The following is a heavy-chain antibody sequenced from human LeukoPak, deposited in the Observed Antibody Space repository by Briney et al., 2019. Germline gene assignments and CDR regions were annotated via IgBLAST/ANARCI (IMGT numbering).Heavy chain of an antibody. Sequence: GGSLRLSCAASGFTFSSYVMHWVRQAPGKGLEWVAFIRSDGYHTYYADSVKGRFTITRDNSKNTLYLQMNSLRLEDMALYYCAKPSGSGVDYWGRGTRVTVSS. CDR3: AKPSGSGVDY. CDR1: GFTFSSYV. J-gene: IGHJ4*02. V-gene: IGHV3-30*02. D-gene: IGHD1-26*01. CDR2: IRSDGYHT.